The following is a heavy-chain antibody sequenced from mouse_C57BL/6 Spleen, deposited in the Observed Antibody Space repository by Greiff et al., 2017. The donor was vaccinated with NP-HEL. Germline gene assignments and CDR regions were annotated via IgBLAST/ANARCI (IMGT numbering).Heavy chain of an antibody. CDR1: GFTFSSYG. V-gene: IGHV5-6*01. CDR3: ARITTVVADWYFDV. J-gene: IGHJ1*03. Sequence: EVQLVESGGDLVKPGGSLKLSCAASGFTFSSYGMSRVRQTPDKRLEWVATISSGGSYTYYPESVKGRSTISRDNSKNTLYLQLSSLKSEDTAMYYCARITTVVADWYFDVWGTGTTVTVSS. CDR2: ISSGGSYT. D-gene: IGHD1-1*01.